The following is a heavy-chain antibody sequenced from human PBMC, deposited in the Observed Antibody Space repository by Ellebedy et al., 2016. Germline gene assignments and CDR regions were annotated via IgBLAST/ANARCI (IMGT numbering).Heavy chain of an antibody. V-gene: IGHV4-39*01. CDR1: GGSISSSSYY. CDR3: ARLEYSSSFLEGYFNL. Sequence: GSLRLSCTVSGGSISSSSYYWGWIRQPPGKGLEWIGSIYYSGSTYYNPSLKSRVTISVDTSKNQFSLRLSSVTAADTAVYYCARLEYSSSFLEGYFNLWGRGTLVTVSS. CDR2: IYYSGST. J-gene: IGHJ2*01. D-gene: IGHD6-6*01.